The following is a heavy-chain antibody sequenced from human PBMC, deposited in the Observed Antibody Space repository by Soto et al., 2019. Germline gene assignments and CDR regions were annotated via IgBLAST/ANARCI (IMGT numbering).Heavy chain of an antibody. J-gene: IGHJ6*02. Sequence: ASVKVSCKASGYTFTSYDINWVRQATGQGLEWMGWMNPNNGNTGYAQKFQGRVTMTRNTSISTAYMELSSLRSEDTAVYYCAREGVVVVAAIQMGMDVWGQGXTVTVSS. D-gene: IGHD2-15*01. V-gene: IGHV1-8*01. CDR3: AREGVVVVAAIQMGMDV. CDR2: MNPNNGNT. CDR1: GYTFTSYD.